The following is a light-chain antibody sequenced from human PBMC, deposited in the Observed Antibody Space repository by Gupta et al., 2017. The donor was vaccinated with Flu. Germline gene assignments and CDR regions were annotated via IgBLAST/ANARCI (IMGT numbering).Light chain of an antibody. CDR1: QSVSSN. Sequence: IVMTHSPATLSVSPGETATLSCRASQSVSSNLAWYQQKPGQAPRLLIYGASTRATGIPARFSGSGSGTESTLTISSLQSEDFAVYYCQQDNNWPKTFGQGTKVEIK. V-gene: IGKV3-15*01. CDR3: QQDNNWPKT. J-gene: IGKJ1*01. CDR2: GAS.